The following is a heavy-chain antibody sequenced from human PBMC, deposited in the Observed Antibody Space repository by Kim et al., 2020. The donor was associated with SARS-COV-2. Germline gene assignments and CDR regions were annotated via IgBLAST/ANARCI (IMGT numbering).Heavy chain of an antibody. J-gene: IGHJ2*01. CDR1: GGSISSYY. D-gene: IGHD4-17*01. CDR3: ARDHRVSYGDYGFDL. Sequence: SETLSLTCTVSGGSISSYYWSWIRQPPGKGLEWIGYIYYSGSTNYNPSLKSRVTISVDTSKNQFSLKLSSVTAADTAVYYCARDHRVSYGDYGFDLWGRG. CDR2: IYYSGST. V-gene: IGHV4-59*01.